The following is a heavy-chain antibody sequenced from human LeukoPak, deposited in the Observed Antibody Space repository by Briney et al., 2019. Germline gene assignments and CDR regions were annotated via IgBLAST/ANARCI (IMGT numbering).Heavy chain of an antibody. V-gene: IGHV3-9*01. D-gene: IGHD3-10*01. Sequence: GGSLRLSCAASGFTFDDYAMHWVRQAPGKGLEWVSSISWNSATIGYADSVKGRFTISRDNAKNSLYLQMSVLSAEDTAFYYCAKDREVWGFGEDAFDIWGQGTMVTVSS. CDR1: GFTFDDYA. CDR2: ISWNSATI. CDR3: AKDREVWGFGEDAFDI. J-gene: IGHJ3*02.